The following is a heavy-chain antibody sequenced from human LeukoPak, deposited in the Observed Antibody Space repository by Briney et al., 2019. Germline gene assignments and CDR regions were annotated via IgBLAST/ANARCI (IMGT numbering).Heavy chain of an antibody. Sequence: GGSLRLSCAASGFTFSSYGMHWVRQAPGKELEWVAFIRYDGSNKYYADSVKGRFTISRDNSKNTLYLQMNSLRAEDTAVYYCAKDPPELLWFGELPAPFDYWGQGTLVTVSS. CDR2: IRYDGSNK. CDR3: AKDPPELLWFGELPAPFDY. J-gene: IGHJ4*02. D-gene: IGHD3-10*01. V-gene: IGHV3-30*02. CDR1: GFTFSSYG.